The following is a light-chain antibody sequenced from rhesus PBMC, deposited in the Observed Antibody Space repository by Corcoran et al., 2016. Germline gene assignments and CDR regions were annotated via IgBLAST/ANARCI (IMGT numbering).Light chain of an antibody. CDR3: QHGYGTPYT. Sequence: DIQMTQSPSSLSASVGDRVSITFRASENVNNYVNWYHQKPGKAPKLLIDKASTLQSGVPSRFSGSGSGTDYTFTISSLQPDDVATYYCQHGYGTPYTFGQGTKVEIK. CDR1: ENVNNY. J-gene: IGKJ2*01. V-gene: IGKV1-74*01. CDR2: KAS.